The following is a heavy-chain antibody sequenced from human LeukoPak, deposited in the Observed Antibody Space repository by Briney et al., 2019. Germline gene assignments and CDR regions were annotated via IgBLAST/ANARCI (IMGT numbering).Heavy chain of an antibody. Sequence: ASVKVSCKATPYIFSGHYIHWLRQAPGQGLEWMGWINPNSGGTNYAQKFQGRVTMTRDTSISTAYMELSRLRSDDTAVYYCARDFFRVKRWLQLGYWGQGTLVTVSS. CDR2: INPNSGGT. V-gene: IGHV1-2*02. CDR3: ARDFFRVKRWLQLGY. D-gene: IGHD5-24*01. J-gene: IGHJ4*02. CDR1: PYIFSGHY.